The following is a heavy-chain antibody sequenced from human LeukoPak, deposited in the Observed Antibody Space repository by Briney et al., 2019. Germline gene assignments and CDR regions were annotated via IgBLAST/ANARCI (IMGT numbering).Heavy chain of an antibody. CDR3: ARSRPPMEDY. CDR1: GFTFSSYS. J-gene: IGHJ4*02. V-gene: IGHV3-7*03. D-gene: IGHD1-1*01. Sequence: GGSLRLSCAASGFTFSSYSMNWVRQAPGKGLEWVANIKQDGSEKYYVDSVKGRFTISRDNAKNSLYLQMNSLRAEDTAVYYCARSRPPMEDYWGQGTLVTVSS. CDR2: IKQDGSEK.